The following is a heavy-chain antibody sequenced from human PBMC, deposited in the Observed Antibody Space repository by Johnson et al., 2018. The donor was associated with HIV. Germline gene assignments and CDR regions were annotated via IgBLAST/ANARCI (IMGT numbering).Heavy chain of an antibody. CDR1: GFTFSSYW. CDR3: ARDFGGYYDSIGDYYEWCDAVDI. J-gene: IGHJ3*02. Sequence: VQLVESGGGLVQPGGSLRLSCAASGFTFSSYWMSWVRQAPGKGLEWVANIKQDGSEKYYVDSVKGRFTISRDNAKNSLYLQMNSLRAEDTAVYYCARDFGGYYDSIGDYYEWCDAVDIWGQGTMVTVSS. CDR2: IKQDGSEK. D-gene: IGHD3-22*01. V-gene: IGHV3-7*05.